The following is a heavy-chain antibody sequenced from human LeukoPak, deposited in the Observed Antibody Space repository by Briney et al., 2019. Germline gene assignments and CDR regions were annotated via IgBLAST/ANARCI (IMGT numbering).Heavy chain of an antibody. D-gene: IGHD1-26*01. V-gene: IGHV1-2*02. CDR3: ARVESGSYYRHFDY. CDR2: INPNSGGT. CDR1: GYTFSGYY. Sequence: ASVKVSCKASGYTFSGYYMHWVRQAPGQGLEWMGWINPNSGGTNYAQKFQGRVTMTRDTSISTAYMELSRLRSDDTAVYYCARVESGSYYRHFDYWGQGTLVTVSS. J-gene: IGHJ4*02.